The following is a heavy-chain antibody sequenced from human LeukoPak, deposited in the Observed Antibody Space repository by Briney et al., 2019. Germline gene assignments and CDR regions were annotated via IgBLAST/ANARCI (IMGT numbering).Heavy chain of an antibody. D-gene: IGHD3-22*01. V-gene: IGHV3-53*01. CDR3: AKEGDYYDSSGYYYGY. J-gene: IGHJ4*02. Sequence: GGSLRLSCAASGFTVSNSYMSWVRQAPGKGLEWVSIIYSDGATYYADSVKGRFTISRDNSKNTLYLQMNSLRAEDTAVYYCAKEGDYYDSSGYYYGYWGQGTLVTVSS. CDR2: IYSDGAT. CDR1: GFTVSNSY.